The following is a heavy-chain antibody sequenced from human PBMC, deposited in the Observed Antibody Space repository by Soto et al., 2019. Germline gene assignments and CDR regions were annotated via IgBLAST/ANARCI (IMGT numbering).Heavy chain of an antibody. J-gene: IGHJ4*02. CDR1: GFTFSSYA. CDR2: ISGSGGST. Sequence: EVQLLESGGGLIQPGGSLRLSCAASGFTFSSYATSWVRQAPGKGLEWVSAISGSGGSTYYADSVKGRFTISRDNSKNTLYLQMNSLRAEDTGVYYCATDRPTYGSGEPMRSFDYWGQGTLVTVSS. CDR3: ATDRPTYGSGEPMRSFDY. V-gene: IGHV3-23*01. D-gene: IGHD3-10*01.